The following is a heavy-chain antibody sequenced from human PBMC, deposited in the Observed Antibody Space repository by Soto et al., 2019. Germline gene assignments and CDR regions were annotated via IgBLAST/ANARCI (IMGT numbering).Heavy chain of an antibody. Sequence: SETLSLTCTVSGGSISSYYWSWIRQPPGKGLEWIAYIYYSGSTEYNPSLKSRVTISVDTSKNQFSLTLNSVTAADTAVYYCARGGGSPYHNHEFDFWGQGTLVTVSS. D-gene: IGHD6-13*01. CDR3: ARGGGSPYHNHEFDF. J-gene: IGHJ4*02. V-gene: IGHV4-59*01. CDR1: GGSISSYY. CDR2: IYYSGST.